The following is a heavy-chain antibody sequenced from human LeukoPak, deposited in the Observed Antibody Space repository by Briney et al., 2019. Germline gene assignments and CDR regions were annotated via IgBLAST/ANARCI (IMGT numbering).Heavy chain of an antibody. Sequence: SETLSLTCAVYGGSLSAYYWSWIRQPPGKGLEWIGEINHSGSTNYNPSLKSRVTISVDTSKNQFSLKLSSVTAADTAVYYCARVDKNGGTSFDYWGQGTLVTVSS. CDR3: ARVDKNGGTSFDY. J-gene: IGHJ4*02. V-gene: IGHV4-34*01. CDR2: INHSGST. CDR1: GGSLSAYY. D-gene: IGHD2-8*01.